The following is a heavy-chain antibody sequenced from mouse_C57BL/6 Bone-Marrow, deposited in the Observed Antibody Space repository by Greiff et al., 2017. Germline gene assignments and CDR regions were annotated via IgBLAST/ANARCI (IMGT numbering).Heavy chain of an antibody. CDR2: ISDGGSYT. D-gene: IGHD1-1*01. CDR1: GFTFSSYA. CDR3: ARDWAYYGSSVFV. Sequence: EVQLVESGGGLVKPGGSLKLSCAASGFTFSSYAMSWVRQTPEKRLEWVATISDGGSYTYYPDNVKGRFTISRDNAKNNLYLQMSHLKSEDTAMYYCARDWAYYGSSVFVWGTGTTVTVSS. J-gene: IGHJ1*03. V-gene: IGHV5-4*01.